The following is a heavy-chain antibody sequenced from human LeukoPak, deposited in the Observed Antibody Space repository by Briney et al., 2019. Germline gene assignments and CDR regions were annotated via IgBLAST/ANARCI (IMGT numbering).Heavy chain of an antibody. Sequence: SETLSLTCTVSGGSISSYYWSWIRQPPGKGLEWIGEINHSGSTNYNPSLKSRVTISVDTSKNQFSLKLSSVTAADTAVYYCARTYYYGSGSYYELDYWGQGTLVTVSS. J-gene: IGHJ4*02. CDR2: INHSGST. V-gene: IGHV4-34*01. D-gene: IGHD3-10*01. CDR3: ARTYYYGSGSYYELDY. CDR1: GGSISSYY.